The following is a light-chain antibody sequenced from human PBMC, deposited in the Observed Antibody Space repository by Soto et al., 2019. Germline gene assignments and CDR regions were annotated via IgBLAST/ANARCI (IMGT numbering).Light chain of an antibody. V-gene: IGLV1-44*01. Sequence: QSVLTQPPSASGTPGQRFTISGSGSSSNIGSNTVNWYQQLPGTAPKLLIYSNNQRPSGVPDRFSGSKSGTSASLAISGLQSEDEADYYCAAWDDSLNVVFGGGTKVTVL. CDR1: SSNIGSNT. CDR2: SNN. J-gene: IGLJ2*01. CDR3: AAWDDSLNVV.